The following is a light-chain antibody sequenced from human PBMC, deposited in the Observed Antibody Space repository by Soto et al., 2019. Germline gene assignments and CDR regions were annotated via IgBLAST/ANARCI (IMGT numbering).Light chain of an antibody. Sequence: QSVLTQPPSASGTPGQRVTISCSGSSSNIGSNAVSWYQQLPGTAPKVLIYSNNQRPSGVPDRFSGSKSGTSASLAISGLQSEDDAAYYCATWDDSLNGWVFGGGTKLTVL. CDR2: SNN. J-gene: IGLJ3*02. CDR1: SSNIGSNA. CDR3: ATWDDSLNGWV. V-gene: IGLV1-44*01.